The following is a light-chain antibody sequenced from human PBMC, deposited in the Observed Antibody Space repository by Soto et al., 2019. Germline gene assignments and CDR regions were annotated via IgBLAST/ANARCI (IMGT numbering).Light chain of an antibody. CDR2: DAS. CDR3: QQYDNPPLT. V-gene: IGKV1-5*01. CDR1: QSITTW. Sequence: DVHMTQSPSTLSASVGDRVVITCRASQSITTWLAWYQQKPAKAPKLLIYDASSLESGVPSRFSGSGSGTEFTLTISSLQPDDFETYYCQQYDNPPLTFGGGTKVDIK. J-gene: IGKJ4*01.